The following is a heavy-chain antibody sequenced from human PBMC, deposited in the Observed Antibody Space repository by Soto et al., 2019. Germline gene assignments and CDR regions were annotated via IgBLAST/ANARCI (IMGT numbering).Heavy chain of an antibody. CDR3: ARGNYYDSSGYYDY. CDR2: IYYSGST. V-gene: IGHV4-59*01. D-gene: IGHD3-22*01. Sequence: SETLSLTCTVCSGSFSSYYWSWIRQPPGKGLEWIGYIYYSGSTNYNPSLKSRVTISVDTSKNQFSLKLSSVTAADTAVYYCARGNYYDSSGYYDYWGQGTLVTVSS. J-gene: IGHJ4*02. CDR1: SGSFSSYY.